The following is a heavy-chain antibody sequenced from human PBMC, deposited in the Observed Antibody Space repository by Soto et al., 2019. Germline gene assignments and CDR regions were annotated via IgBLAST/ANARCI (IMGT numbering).Heavy chain of an antibody. CDR3: AKSRDSSAWYALDS. V-gene: IGHV3-23*01. Sequence: PGGSLRLSCAASGFTFSNYSMSWVRQAPGKGLEWVSGMNSGGRTYYADSVKGRFAISRENAKNSLYLQMNSLRVGDTAVYYCAKSRDSSAWYALDSWGQGTRVTVSS. CDR1: GFTFSNYS. CDR2: MNSGGRT. D-gene: IGHD6-19*01. J-gene: IGHJ4*02.